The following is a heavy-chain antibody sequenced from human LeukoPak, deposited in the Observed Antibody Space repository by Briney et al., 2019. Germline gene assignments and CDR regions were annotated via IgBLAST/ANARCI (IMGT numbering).Heavy chain of an antibody. CDR1: GFTFSSYE. D-gene: IGHD3-22*01. CDR2: ISSSGSTI. J-gene: IGHJ4*02. Sequence: GGSLRLSCAASGFTFSSYEMNWVRQAPGKGLEWVSYISSSGSTIYSAASGEGRFNISRDNSKNTLYLQMNSLRAEDTAVYYCAKDDNTYYYDSSGYYGDWGQGTLVTVSS. V-gene: IGHV3-48*03. CDR3: AKDDNTYYYDSSGYYGD.